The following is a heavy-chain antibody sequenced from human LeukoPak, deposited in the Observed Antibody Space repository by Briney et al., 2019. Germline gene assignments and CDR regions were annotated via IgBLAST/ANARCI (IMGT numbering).Heavy chain of an antibody. CDR3: ATYYSDSSAYVHYLDS. J-gene: IGHJ4*02. D-gene: IGHD3-22*01. Sequence: SETLSLTCTVSGGSISSGGYYWSWIRQPPEKGLEWIGYVHYSGSTNYNPSLKSRVIISVDTSKNQFSLKLSSVTTADTAVYYCATYYSDSSAYVHYLDSWGQGTLVTVSS. CDR1: GGSISSGGYY. CDR2: VHYSGST. V-gene: IGHV4-61*08.